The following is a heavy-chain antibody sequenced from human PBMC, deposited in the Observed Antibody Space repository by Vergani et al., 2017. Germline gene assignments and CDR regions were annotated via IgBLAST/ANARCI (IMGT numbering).Heavy chain of an antibody. Sequence: QVQLVESGGGVVQPGRSLRLSCAASGFTFSSYGMHWVRQAPGKGLEWVAVIWYDGSNKYYADSVKGRFTISRDNSKNTLYLQMNSLRAEDTAVYYCARGPTYYYDSSGYLLLYFDYWGQGTLVTVSS. CDR2: IWYDGSNK. D-gene: IGHD3-22*01. CDR3: ARGPTYYYDSSGYLLLYFDY. J-gene: IGHJ4*02. V-gene: IGHV3-33*01. CDR1: GFTFSSYG.